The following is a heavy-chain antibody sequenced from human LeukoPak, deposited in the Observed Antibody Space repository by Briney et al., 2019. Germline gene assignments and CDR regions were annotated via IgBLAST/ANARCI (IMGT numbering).Heavy chain of an antibody. D-gene: IGHD3-3*01. Sequence: PSETLSLTCAVYGGSFSGYYWSWIRQPPGKGLEWIGEINHSGSTNYNPSLKSRVTVSVDTSKNQFSLKLSSVTAADTAVYYCARTFRESYYDFWSGYSTLDYWGQGTLVTVSS. CDR3: ARTFRESYYDFWSGYSTLDY. CDR1: GGSFSGYY. CDR2: INHSGST. J-gene: IGHJ4*02. V-gene: IGHV4-34*01.